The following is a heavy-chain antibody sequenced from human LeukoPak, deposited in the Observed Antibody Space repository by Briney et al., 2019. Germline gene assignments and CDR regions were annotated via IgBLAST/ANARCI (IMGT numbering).Heavy chain of an antibody. V-gene: IGHV4-61*02. J-gene: IGHJ4*02. CDR3: ARNPLSDHYFDY. D-gene: IGHD3-16*02. CDR1: GGSINSGSYY. CDR2: IYTSGST. Sequence: SQTLSLTCTVSGGSINSGSYYWSWIRQPAGKGLEWIGRIYTSGSTNYNPSLKSRVTISVDTSKNQFSLKLSSVTAADTAVYYCARNPLSDHYFDYWGQGTLVTVSS.